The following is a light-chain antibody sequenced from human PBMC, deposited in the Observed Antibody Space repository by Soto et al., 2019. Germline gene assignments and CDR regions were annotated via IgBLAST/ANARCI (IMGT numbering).Light chain of an antibody. CDR1: SGDIGSYNR. J-gene: IGLJ1*01. CDR2: EVT. Sequence: SALTQPASVSGSPGQSITISCTGTSGDIGSYNRVSWYQQHPGKAPKLIIYEVTDRPSGVSNRFSGSKSGNTASLTISGLQAEDEDEYYCSSYTNINTRACVFGTGTKV. V-gene: IGLV2-14*01. CDR3: SSYTNINTRACV.